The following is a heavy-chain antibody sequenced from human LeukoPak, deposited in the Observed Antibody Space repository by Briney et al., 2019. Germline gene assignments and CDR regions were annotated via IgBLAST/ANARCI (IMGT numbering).Heavy chain of an antibody. D-gene: IGHD6-6*01. CDR3: AREESSSSGYYFDY. CDR2: VSSGSSTI. CDR1: GFTFSDYY. J-gene: IGHJ4*02. Sequence: GGSLRLSCAASGFTFSDYYMSWIRQAPGKALEWVSYVSSGSSTIYYADSVKGRFTVSRDNGKRSLYLHMNNLRAEDTAMYYCAREESSSSGYYFDYWGQGALVTVSS. V-gene: IGHV3-11*04.